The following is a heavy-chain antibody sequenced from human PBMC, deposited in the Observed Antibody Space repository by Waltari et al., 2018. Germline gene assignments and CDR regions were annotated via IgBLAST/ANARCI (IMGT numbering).Heavy chain of an antibody. CDR3: ARHARRGGNWFDP. CDR1: GGSISSSSYY. Sequence: QLQLQESGPGLVKPSETLSLTCTVSGGSISSSSYYWGWTRQPPGKGLEWIGSIYYSGGTYYNPSLKSRVTISVDTSKNQFSLKLSSVTAADTSVYYCARHARRGGNWFDPWGQGTLVTVSS. CDR2: IYYSGGT. V-gene: IGHV4-39*01. J-gene: IGHJ5*02. D-gene: IGHD3-16*01.